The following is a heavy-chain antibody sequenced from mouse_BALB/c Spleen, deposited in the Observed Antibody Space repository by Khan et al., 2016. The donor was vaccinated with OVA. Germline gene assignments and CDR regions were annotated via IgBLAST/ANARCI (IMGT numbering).Heavy chain of an antibody. CDR2: ISYSGRT. J-gene: IGHJ2*01. CDR1: GYSITSDYA. V-gene: IGHV3-2*02. CDR3: ARSVTITTVVATDFDY. D-gene: IGHD1-1*01. Sequence: EVQLQESGPGLVKPSQSLSLTCTVTGYSITSDYAWNWIRQFPGNKLEWMGYISYSGRTSYNPSLKSRIFITRDTSKNQLLLQLNSVTTEDTATYYCARSVTITTVVATDFDYWGQGTTLTVSS.